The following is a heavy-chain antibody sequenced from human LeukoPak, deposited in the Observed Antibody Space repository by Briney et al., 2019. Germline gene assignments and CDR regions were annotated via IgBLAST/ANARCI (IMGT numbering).Heavy chain of an antibody. D-gene: IGHD6-19*01. Sequence: GASVKVSCKPSGYTFTGYYLHWVRQAPGQALEWMGWMNPNTGATMYAQKFQDRVSMSRDTSSSTAYMDITSLRSDDTAVYFCARDRVGSGWPRPYYFEFWGQGTLVTVSS. J-gene: IGHJ4*02. CDR3: ARDRVGSGWPRPYYFEF. CDR2: MNPNTGAT. V-gene: IGHV1-2*02. CDR1: GYTFTGYY.